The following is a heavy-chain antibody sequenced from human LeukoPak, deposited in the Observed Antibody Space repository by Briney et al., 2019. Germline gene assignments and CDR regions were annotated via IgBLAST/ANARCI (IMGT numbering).Heavy chain of an antibody. J-gene: IGHJ4*02. D-gene: IGHD4-17*01. CDR2: ISYDGSNK. Sequence: PGGSLRLSCAASGFTFSSYAMHWVRQAPGKGLEWVAVISYDGSNKYYADSVKGRFTISRDNSKNTLYLQMNSLRAEDTAVYYCARGYGDVLRRGIGYWGQGTLVTVSS. CDR1: GFTFSSYA. V-gene: IGHV3-30*04. CDR3: ARGYGDVLRRGIGY.